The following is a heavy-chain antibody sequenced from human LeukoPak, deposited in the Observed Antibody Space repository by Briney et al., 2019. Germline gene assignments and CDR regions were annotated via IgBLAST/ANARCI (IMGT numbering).Heavy chain of an antibody. V-gene: IGHV3-48*03. J-gene: IGHJ4*02. CDR1: GFTFSSYE. D-gene: IGHD3-10*01. Sequence: GGSLRLSCAASGFTFSSYEMNWVRQAPGKGLEWVSYISSSGSTIYYADSVKGRFTISRDNAKNSLYLQMNSLRAEDTAVYYCARPIGTMVRGVIINPEGYWGQGTLVTVSS. CDR2: ISSSGSTI. CDR3: ARPIGTMVRGVIINPEGY.